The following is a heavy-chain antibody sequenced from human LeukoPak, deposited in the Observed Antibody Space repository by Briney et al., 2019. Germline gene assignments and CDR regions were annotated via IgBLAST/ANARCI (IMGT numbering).Heavy chain of an antibody. Sequence: PSETLSLTCSVSGYSISSGYYWGWIRQPPGKGLEWIGSIYHSGSTYYNPSLKSRVTISVGTSKNQFSLRLSSVTAADTAVYYCARDFGSGGIAVAGLPDYWGQGTLVTVSS. CDR1: GYSISSGYY. J-gene: IGHJ4*02. D-gene: IGHD6-19*01. V-gene: IGHV4-38-2*02. CDR3: ARDFGSGGIAVAGLPDY. CDR2: IYHSGST.